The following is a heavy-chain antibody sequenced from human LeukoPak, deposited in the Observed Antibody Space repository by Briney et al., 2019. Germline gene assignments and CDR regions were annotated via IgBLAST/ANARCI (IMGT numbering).Heavy chain of an antibody. V-gene: IGHV3-74*01. J-gene: IGHJ3*01. CDR1: GFTISNLW. Sequence: GGSLRLSCAASGFTISNLWLYWGRQAPGKGLVWVSRISNDRTITNYADSVKGRFTISRDNAKSTLYLKLNSLRAEDTAIYYCAKLAEAILWGQGTMVTVSS. D-gene: IGHD2-21*01. CDR2: ISNDRTIT. CDR3: AKLAEAIL.